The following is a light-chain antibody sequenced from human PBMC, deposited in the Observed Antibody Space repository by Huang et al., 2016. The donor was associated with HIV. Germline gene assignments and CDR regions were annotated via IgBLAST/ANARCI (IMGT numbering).Light chain of an antibody. CDR3: HQRSSWPLT. V-gene: IGKV3-11*01. Sequence: VLTQSPATLSFSPGERVTLSCRANQSVNNNLVWYQQKPGQAPRLLIYDAYNRAASIPARFSGSGSGTDFTLSISSLEPEDFAVYYCHQRSSWPLTFGGGTRLEIK. CDR2: DAY. CDR1: QSVNNN. J-gene: IGKJ4*01.